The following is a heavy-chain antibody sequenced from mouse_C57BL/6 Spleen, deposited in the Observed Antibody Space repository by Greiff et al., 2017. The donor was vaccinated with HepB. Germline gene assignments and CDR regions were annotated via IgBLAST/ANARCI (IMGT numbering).Heavy chain of an antibody. V-gene: IGHV1-69*01. D-gene: IGHD4-1*01. CDR1: GYTFTSYW. CDR2: IDPSDSYT. CDR3: ARSLTGDYFDD. Sequence: QVQLQQPGAELVMPGASVKLSCKASGYTFTSYWMHWVKQRPGQGLEWIGEIDPSDSYTNYNQKFKGKSTLTVDKSSSTAYMQLSSLTSEDSAVYYCARSLTGDYFDDWGQGTTLTVSS. J-gene: IGHJ2*01.